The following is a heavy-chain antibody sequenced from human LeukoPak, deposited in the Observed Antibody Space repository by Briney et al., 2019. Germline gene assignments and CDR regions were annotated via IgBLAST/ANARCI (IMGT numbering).Heavy chain of an antibody. D-gene: IGHD3-22*01. V-gene: IGHV3-48*03. CDR1: GFTFSSYE. J-gene: IGHJ4*02. CDR2: ISSSSGPI. Sequence: GGSLRLSCAASGFTFSSYEMNWVRQAPGKGLEWVSYISSSSGPIYYADSVKGRFTISRDNAKNSLYLQMNSLRAEDTAVYYCARDGNYYDSSGYSYVYFDYWGQGTLVTVYS. CDR3: ARDGNYYDSSGYSYVYFDY.